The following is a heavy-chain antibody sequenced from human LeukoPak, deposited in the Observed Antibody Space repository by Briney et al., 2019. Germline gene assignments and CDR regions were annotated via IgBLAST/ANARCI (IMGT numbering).Heavy chain of an antibody. V-gene: IGHV1-46*01. CDR2: INPSGGST. J-gene: IGHJ6*03. Sequence: GASVKVSCKASGYTFTSYYMHWVRQAPGQGLEWMGIINPSGGSTSYAQKFQGRVTMTRDMSTSTVYMELSSLRSEDTAVYYCARARGPKYDFWSGYSGYYYYYMDVWGKGTTVTVSS. CDR3: ARARGPKYDFWSGYSGYYYYYMDV. CDR1: GYTFTSYY. D-gene: IGHD3-3*01.